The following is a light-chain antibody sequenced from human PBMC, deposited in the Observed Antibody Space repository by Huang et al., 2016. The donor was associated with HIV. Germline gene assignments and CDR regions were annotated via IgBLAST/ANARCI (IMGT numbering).Light chain of an antibody. Sequence: DIQMTQSPSSLSASVGDRITITCRASQGINNYLAWYQHKSGKVPKLLIYAASTLLSGFPSRFSGSGSGTYFTLTITSLQPEDFATYYCQKYDSAPRTFGQGTKVKIK. CDR3: QKYDSAPRT. V-gene: IGKV1-27*01. J-gene: IGKJ1*01. CDR2: AAS. CDR1: QGINNY.